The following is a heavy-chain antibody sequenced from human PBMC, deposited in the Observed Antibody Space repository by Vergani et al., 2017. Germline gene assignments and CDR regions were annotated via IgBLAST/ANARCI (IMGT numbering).Heavy chain of an antibody. CDR2: IAHIGRS. CDR3: AKVEYIVVDNMFDS. CDR1: GGSVRNYY. J-gene: IGHJ5*01. D-gene: IGHD5-12*01. V-gene: IGHV4-59*02. Sequence: QVHLKESGPGLMKPSETLSLTCSVSGGSVRNYYWSWIRQPPGKGLEFIGYIAHIGRSNYDPSFRSRATITLDTSKNQVSLKLTSVNVADTAVYYCAKVEYIVVDNMFDSWGQGILVTVSS.